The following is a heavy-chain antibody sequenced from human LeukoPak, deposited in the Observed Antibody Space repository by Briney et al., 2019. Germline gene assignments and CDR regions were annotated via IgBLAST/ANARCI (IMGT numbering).Heavy chain of an antibody. D-gene: IGHD1-26*01. V-gene: IGHV1-8*01. CDR3: ARGGRARGKGGYYYYYMDV. J-gene: IGHJ6*03. CDR1: GYTFTSYD. CDR2: MNPNCGNT. Sequence: GASVKVSCKASGYTFTSYDINWVRQATGQGLEWMGWMNPNCGNTGYAQKFQGRVTMTRNTSISTAYMELSSLRSEDTAVYYCARGGRARGKGGYYYYYMDVWGKGTTVTVSS.